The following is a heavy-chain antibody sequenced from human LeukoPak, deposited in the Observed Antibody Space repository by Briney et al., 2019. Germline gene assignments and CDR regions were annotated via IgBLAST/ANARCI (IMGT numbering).Heavy chain of an antibody. Sequence: PSETLSLTCTVSGGSISSYYWSWIRQPPGKGLEWIGYIYYSGSTNYNPSLKSRVTISVDTSKNQFSLKLSSVTAADTAVYYCARHASTYYCDSSGYTPPLDYWGQGTLVTVSS. V-gene: IGHV4-59*08. D-gene: IGHD3-22*01. CDR1: GGSISSYY. J-gene: IGHJ4*02. CDR2: IYYSGST. CDR3: ARHASTYYCDSSGYTPPLDY.